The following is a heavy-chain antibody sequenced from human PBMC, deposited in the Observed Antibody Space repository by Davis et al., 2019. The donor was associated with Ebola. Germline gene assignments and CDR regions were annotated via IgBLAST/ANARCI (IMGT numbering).Heavy chain of an antibody. V-gene: IGHV3-7*01. J-gene: IGHJ6*04. CDR2: IKQDGSEK. CDR3: ARERSRILRFLEENYGMDV. Sequence: GESLKISCAASGFTFSSYWMSWVRQAPGKGLEWVANIKQDGSEKYYVDSVKGRFTISRDNAKNSLYLQVNSLRAEDTAVYYCARERSRILRFLEENYGMDVWGKGTTVTVSS. CDR1: GFTFSSYW. D-gene: IGHD3-3*01.